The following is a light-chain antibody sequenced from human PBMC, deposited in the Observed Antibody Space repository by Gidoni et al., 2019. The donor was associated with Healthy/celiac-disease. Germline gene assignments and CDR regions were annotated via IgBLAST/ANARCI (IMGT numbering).Light chain of an antibody. CDR1: QSISSY. Sequence: DIQMTQSPSSLSASVGDRVTITCRASQSISSYLNWYQQKPGKAPKLLIYAASSLQSGVPSRFSGSGSGTDFTLTISSLQPEDFATTKGTFGQGTKVEIK. J-gene: IGKJ1*01. CDR2: AAS. CDR3: T. V-gene: IGKV1-39*01.